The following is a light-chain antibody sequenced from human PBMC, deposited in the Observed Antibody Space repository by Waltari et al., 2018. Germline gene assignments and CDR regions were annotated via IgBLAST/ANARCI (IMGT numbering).Light chain of an antibody. CDR3: LLYYSGGARV. Sequence: QTVVTQEPSLTVSPGGTVTLTCASSTGAVTSNYYPNWIQQRPGQAPRALIYNTNNKYSWTPARFSGSLLGGKAALTLSRAQPEDEADYYCLLYYSGGARVFGGETKLTVL. CDR2: NTN. CDR1: TGAVTSNYY. J-gene: IGLJ2*01. V-gene: IGLV7-43*01.